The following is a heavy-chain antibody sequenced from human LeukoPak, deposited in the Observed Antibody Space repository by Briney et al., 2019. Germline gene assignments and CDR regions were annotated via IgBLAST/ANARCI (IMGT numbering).Heavy chain of an antibody. V-gene: IGHV4-59*12. CDR3: ARYKSDSDAFDI. D-gene: IGHD1-14*01. Sequence: SETLSLTCTVSVGSISRYYWRWMRQPPGKALVWIGYIYYSGSTNYSPSLKGRVTISVDTSKNQFYLQLSCVTAADTAVYYCARYKSDSDAFDIWGQETMVIVSS. J-gene: IGHJ3*02. CDR1: VGSISRYY. CDR2: IYYSGST.